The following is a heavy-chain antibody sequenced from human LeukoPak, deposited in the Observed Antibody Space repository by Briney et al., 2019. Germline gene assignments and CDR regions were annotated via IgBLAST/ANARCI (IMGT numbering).Heavy chain of an antibody. Sequence: GGSLRLSCATSGFTFVDFGLSWVRRAPGKGLEWLCAINYNGAITDYADSVKGRFTISRDNAKNSLYLRMDSLRAEDTALYYCARDRLGPSFSVSHFDLWGQGTLVTVSS. CDR1: GFTFVDFG. V-gene: IGHV3-20*04. CDR3: ARDRLGPSFSVSHFDL. J-gene: IGHJ4*02. CDR2: INYNGAIT. D-gene: IGHD3-3*02.